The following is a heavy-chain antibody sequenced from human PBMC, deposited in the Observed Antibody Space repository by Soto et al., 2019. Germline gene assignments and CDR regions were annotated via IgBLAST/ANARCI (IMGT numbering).Heavy chain of an antibody. J-gene: IGHJ4*02. Sequence: GGSLRLSCAASGFTFSSYAMSWVRQAPGKGLEWVSAISGSGSSTYYADSVKGRFTISRDNSKNTLYLQMNSLRAEDTAVYYCAKTSPDGYSSGWYGYWGQGTLVTISS. CDR1: GFTFSSYA. V-gene: IGHV3-23*01. CDR3: AKTSPDGYSSGWYGY. D-gene: IGHD6-19*01. CDR2: ISGSGSST.